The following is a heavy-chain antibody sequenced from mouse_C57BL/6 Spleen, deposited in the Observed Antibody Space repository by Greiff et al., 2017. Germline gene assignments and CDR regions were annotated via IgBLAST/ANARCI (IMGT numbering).Heavy chain of an antibody. Sequence: QVQLQQSGAELVKPGASVKLSCKASGYTFTSYWMHWVKQRPGQGLEWIGMIHPNSGSTNYNEKFKSKATLTVDKSSSTAYMQLSSLTSEDSAVYYCARSRAAQALYYFDYWGQGTTLTVSS. CDR1: GYTFTSYW. V-gene: IGHV1-64*01. J-gene: IGHJ2*01. D-gene: IGHD3-2*02. CDR3: ARSRAAQALYYFDY. CDR2: IHPNSGST.